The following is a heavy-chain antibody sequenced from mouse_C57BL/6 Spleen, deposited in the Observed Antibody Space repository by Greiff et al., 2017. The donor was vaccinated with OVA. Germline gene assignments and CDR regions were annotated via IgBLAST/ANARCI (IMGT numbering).Heavy chain of an antibody. CDR1: GYTFTSYW. D-gene: IGHD2-3*01. CDR3: ASYDANWYFDV. V-gene: IGHV1-52*01. Sequence: QVQLQQPGAELVRPGSSVKLSCKASGYTFTSYWMHWVKQRPIQGLEWIGNIDPSDSETHYNQKFKDKATLTVDKSSSTAYMQLSSLTSEDSAVYYCASYDANWYFDVWGTGTTVTVSS. CDR2: IDPSDSET. J-gene: IGHJ1*03.